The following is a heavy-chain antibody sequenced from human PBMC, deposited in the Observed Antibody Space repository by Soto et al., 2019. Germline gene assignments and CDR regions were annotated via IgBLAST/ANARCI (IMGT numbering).Heavy chain of an antibody. Sequence: GGSLRLSCAASGFTFSSYSMNWVRQAPGKGLEWVSSISSSSSYIYYADSVKGRSTISRDNAKNSLYLQMNSLRAEDTAVYYCARVSRSGLIDYWGQGTLVTVFS. J-gene: IGHJ4*02. CDR2: ISSSSSYI. V-gene: IGHV3-21*01. CDR1: GFTFSSYS. D-gene: IGHD3-10*01. CDR3: ARVSRSGLIDY.